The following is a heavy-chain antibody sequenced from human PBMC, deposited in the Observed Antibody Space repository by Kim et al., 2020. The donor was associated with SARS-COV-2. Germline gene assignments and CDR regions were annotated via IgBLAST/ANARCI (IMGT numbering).Heavy chain of an antibody. D-gene: IGHD2-15*01. Sequence: SPKFQGRVTITRDTSASTAYMELSSLRSEDTAVYYCAREGVVVAAGSFDYWGQGTLVTVSS. CDR3: AREGVVVAAGSFDY. V-gene: IGHV1-3*01. J-gene: IGHJ4*02.